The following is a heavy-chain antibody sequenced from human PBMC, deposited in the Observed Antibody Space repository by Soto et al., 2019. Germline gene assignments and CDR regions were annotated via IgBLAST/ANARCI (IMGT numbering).Heavy chain of an antibody. CDR3: ARESRGYSYAHDA. CDR2: ISYDGSNK. V-gene: IGHV3-30-3*01. D-gene: IGHD5-18*01. J-gene: IGHJ5*02. CDR1: GFTFSSYA. Sequence: GGALRLSCAASGFTFSSYAMHWVRQAPGKGLEWVAVISYDGSNKYYADSVKGRFTISRDNSKNTLYLQMNSLRAEDTAVYYCARESRGYSYAHDAWGQGTLVTVS.